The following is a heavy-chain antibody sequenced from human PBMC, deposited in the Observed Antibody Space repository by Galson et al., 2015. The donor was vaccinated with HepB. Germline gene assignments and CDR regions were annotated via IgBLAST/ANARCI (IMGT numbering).Heavy chain of an antibody. V-gene: IGHV3-21*01. J-gene: IGHJ4*02. CDR1: GFTFSSYS. CDR3: ARGPDYGDYVDY. Sequence: SLRLSCAASGFTFSSYSMNWVRQAPGKGLEWVSSISSSSYIYYADSVKGRFTISRDSAKNSLYLQMNSLRAEDTAVYYCARGPDYGDYVDYWGQGTLVTVSS. D-gene: IGHD4-17*01. CDR2: ISSSSYI.